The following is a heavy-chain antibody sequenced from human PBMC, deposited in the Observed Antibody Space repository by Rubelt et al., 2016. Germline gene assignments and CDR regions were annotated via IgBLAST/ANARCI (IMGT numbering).Heavy chain of an antibody. Sequence: QVQLVQSGAEVKKPGASVKVSCKASGYTFTSYGISWVRQAPGQGLEWMGWISAYNDNTNYAQKHQGRGIMNTDTATRTAYMELRSLRSDDTAVYYCARDVGGNSVLYYFDYWGQGTLVTVSS. CDR2: ISAYNDNT. CDR3: ARDVGGNSVLYYFDY. J-gene: IGHJ4*02. D-gene: IGHD4-23*01. V-gene: IGHV1-18*01. CDR1: GYTFTSYG.